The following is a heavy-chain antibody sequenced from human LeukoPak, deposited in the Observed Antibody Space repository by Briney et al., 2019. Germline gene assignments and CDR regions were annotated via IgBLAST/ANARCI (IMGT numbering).Heavy chain of an antibody. CDR2: ISYDGSNK. Sequence: PGRSLRLPCAASGFTFSSYAMHWVRQAPGKGLEWVAVISYDGSNKYYADSVKGRFTISRDNSKNALYLQMNSLRAEDTAVYYCAREEPRYGDSYSPDAFDIWGQGTMVTVSS. CDR3: AREEPRYGDSYSPDAFDI. D-gene: IGHD4-17*01. V-gene: IGHV3-30-3*01. J-gene: IGHJ3*02. CDR1: GFTFSSYA.